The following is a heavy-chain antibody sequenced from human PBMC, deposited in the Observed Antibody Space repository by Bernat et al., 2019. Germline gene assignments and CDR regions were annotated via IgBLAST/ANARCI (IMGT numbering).Heavy chain of an antibody. Sequence: VQLVQSGAEVKKPGASVKVSCKASGYTFTSYAMHLVRQAPGQRLEWTGWINAGNGNTKYSQKFQGRVTITRDTSASTAYMELSSLRSEDTAVYYCARDPASTIVATPVYYMDVWGKGTTVTVSS. CDR3: ARDPASTIVATPVYYMDV. CDR1: GYTFTSYA. CDR2: INAGNGNT. D-gene: IGHD5-12*01. J-gene: IGHJ6*03. V-gene: IGHV1-3*01.